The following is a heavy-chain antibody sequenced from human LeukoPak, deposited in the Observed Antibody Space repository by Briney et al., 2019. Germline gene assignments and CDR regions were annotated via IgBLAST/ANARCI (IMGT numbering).Heavy chain of an antibody. CDR2: IIPIFGTA. Sequence: SVKVSCKASGGTFSSYAISWVRQAPGQGLEWMGGIIPIFGTANYAQKFQGRVTITTDESTSTAYMELSGLRSEDTAVYYCVIHSSSPKLDFYYYYMDVWGKGTTVTVSS. D-gene: IGHD6-6*01. J-gene: IGHJ6*03. V-gene: IGHV1-69*05. CDR3: VIHSSSPKLDFYYYYMDV. CDR1: GGTFSSYA.